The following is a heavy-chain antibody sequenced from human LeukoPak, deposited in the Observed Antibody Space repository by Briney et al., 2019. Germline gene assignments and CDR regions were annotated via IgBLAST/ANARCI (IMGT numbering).Heavy chain of an antibody. Sequence: GGSLRLSCEASGFSFSKHGLNWVRQAPGKGLEWVSFISSSGTYIYYADALKGRFTISRDNAKNIVSLQMNSLRAEDTAVYYCARCQKYSSSPHYYYMDVWGKGTTVTVSS. D-gene: IGHD6-6*01. CDR1: GFSFSKHG. CDR2: ISSSGTYI. V-gene: IGHV3-21*01. CDR3: ARCQKYSSSPHYYYMDV. J-gene: IGHJ6*03.